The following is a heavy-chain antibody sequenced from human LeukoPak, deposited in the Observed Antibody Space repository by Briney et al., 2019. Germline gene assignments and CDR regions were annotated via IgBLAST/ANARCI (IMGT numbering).Heavy chain of an antibody. CDR3: ASHGIGDVVDY. Sequence: GGSLRLSCAASGFTVSSNYMSWVRQAPGKGLEWVLVIYSGGSTYYADSVKGRFTISRDNSKNTLYLQMNSLRAEDTAVYYCASHGIGDVVDYWGQGTLVTVSS. J-gene: IGHJ4*02. D-gene: IGHD3-10*01. V-gene: IGHV3-53*01. CDR1: GFTVSSNY. CDR2: IYSGGST.